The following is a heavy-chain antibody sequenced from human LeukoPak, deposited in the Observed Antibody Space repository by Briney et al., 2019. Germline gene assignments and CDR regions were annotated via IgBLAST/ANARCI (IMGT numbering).Heavy chain of an antibody. CDR2: IYHSGST. J-gene: IGHJ4*02. CDR3: ARGYPYYYGSGSYYNPYYFDY. CDR1: GGSISSSNW. D-gene: IGHD3-10*01. Sequence: SETLSLTCAVSGGSISSSNWWSWVRQPPGKGLEWIGEIYHSGSTNYNPSLKSRVTISVDKSKNQFSLKLSSVTAADTAVYYCARGYPYYYGSGSYYNPYYFDYWGQGTLVTVSS. V-gene: IGHV4-4*02.